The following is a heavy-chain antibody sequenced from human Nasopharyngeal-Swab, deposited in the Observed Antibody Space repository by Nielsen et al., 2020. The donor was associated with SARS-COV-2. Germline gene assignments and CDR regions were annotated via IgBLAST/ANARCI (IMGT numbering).Heavy chain of an antibody. J-gene: IGHJ4*02. CDR2: VKSDGSIT. Sequence: GESLKISCAASGFTLSRHWMHWVCQESGKALVWVSCVKSDGSITHYADSVKGRFTISRDNAKNTLYLQMNSLRAEDTAVYYCARDPLATGPFNLDYWGQGTLVTVSS. CDR1: GFTLSRHW. CDR3: ARDPLATGPFNLDY. V-gene: IGHV3-74*01. D-gene: IGHD2-15*01.